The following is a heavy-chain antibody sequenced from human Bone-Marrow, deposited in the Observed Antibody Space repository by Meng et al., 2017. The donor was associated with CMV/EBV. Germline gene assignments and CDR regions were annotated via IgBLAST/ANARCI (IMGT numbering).Heavy chain of an antibody. J-gene: IGHJ4*02. Sequence: GESLKISCAASGYTLSSFSDYAMSWVRQAPGKGLEWVSAVSGSGGITDYADSVKGRFTISRDNSKNTLYLQMNSLRAEDTDVYYCAREQWLVYYFDSWGQGTLVTVSS. CDR2: VSGSGGIT. D-gene: IGHD6-19*01. V-gene: IGHV3-23*01. CDR3: AREQWLVYYFDS. CDR1: GYTLSSFSDYA.